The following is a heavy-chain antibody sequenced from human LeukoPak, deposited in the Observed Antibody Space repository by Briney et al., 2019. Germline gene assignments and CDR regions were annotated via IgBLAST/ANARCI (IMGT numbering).Heavy chain of an antibody. V-gene: IGHV1-69*05. Sequence: SVKVSCKASGYTFTSYGISWVRQAPGQGLEWMGGIIPIFGTANYAQKFQGRVTITTDESTSTAYMELSSLRSEDTAVYYCARLGRYSSSWAFDYWAREPWSPSPQ. D-gene: IGHD6-13*01. J-gene: IGHJ4*02. CDR3: ARLGRYSSSWAFDY. CDR1: GYTFTSYG. CDR2: IIPIFGTA.